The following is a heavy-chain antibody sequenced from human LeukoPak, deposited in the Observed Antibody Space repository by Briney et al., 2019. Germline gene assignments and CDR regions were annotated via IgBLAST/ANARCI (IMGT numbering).Heavy chain of an antibody. Sequence: SETLSLTCTVSGGSISSGGYYWSWIRQHPGKGLEWIGYIYYSGSTYYNPSLKSRVTISVDTSKNQFSLKLSSVTAADTAVYYCARDDSSGYLPIDYWGRGTLVTVSS. V-gene: IGHV4-31*03. D-gene: IGHD3-22*01. CDR3: ARDDSSGYLPIDY. CDR2: IYYSGST. J-gene: IGHJ4*02. CDR1: GGSISSGGYY.